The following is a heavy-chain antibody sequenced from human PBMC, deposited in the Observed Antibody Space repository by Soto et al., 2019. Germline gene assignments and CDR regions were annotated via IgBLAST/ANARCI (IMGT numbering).Heavy chain of an antibody. D-gene: IGHD1-1*01. J-gene: IGHJ4*02. V-gene: IGHV3-23*01. CDR1: GFTFRGDA. CDR3: ARSEMTYNWND. Sequence: EVQLLESGGDLVQPGGSLRLACAASGFTFRGDAMSWVRQAPGQGLEWVSSISGSGEMTHYAESVKGRFTISRDNSKNTLYLQMESLRAEDTALYYCARSEMTYNWNDWGQGTLVTVSS. CDR2: ISGSGEMT.